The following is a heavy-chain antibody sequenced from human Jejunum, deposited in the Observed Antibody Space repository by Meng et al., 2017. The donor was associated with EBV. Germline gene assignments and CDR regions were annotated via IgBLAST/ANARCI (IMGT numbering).Heavy chain of an antibody. V-gene: IGHV4-4*02. D-gene: IGHD1-14*01. Sequence: SRPGRVHPSGTLSLTGCASVDFINSNKWWSGVRQPPVKGLEWIGEIYHSGTTYSNPSLKSRVTISLDTSESQFSLRLTSVTAADTAIYYCARASPERLLEYWGQGTLVTVSS. J-gene: IGHJ4*02. CDR2: IYHSGTT. CDR1: VDFINSNKW. CDR3: ARASPERLLEY.